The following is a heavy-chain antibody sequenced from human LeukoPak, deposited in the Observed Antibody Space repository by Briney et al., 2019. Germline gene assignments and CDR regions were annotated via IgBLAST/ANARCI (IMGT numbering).Heavy chain of an antibody. CDR2: INAKTGNP. V-gene: IGHV7-4-1*02. J-gene: IGHJ4*02. Sequence: GASVKVSCKASGYSFTSFGMNWVRQAPGQGLEWLGWINAKTGNPTYAQGFTGRFVFSLDTSVSTAYLQISSLKAEDTAVYYCAREVLRFDYWGQGTLVTVSS. CDR1: GYSFTSFG. CDR3: AREVLRFDY.